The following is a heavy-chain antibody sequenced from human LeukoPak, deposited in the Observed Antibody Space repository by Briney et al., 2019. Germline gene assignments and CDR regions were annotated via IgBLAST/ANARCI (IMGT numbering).Heavy chain of an antibody. J-gene: IGHJ6*02. CDR1: GFTFSSSA. Sequence: GGSLRLSCAASGFTFSSSAMHWVRQAPGKGLEWVAVISFDESNKYYADSVKGRFTISRDNSKNTLYLQMNSLRAEDTAVYYCARGTDAKPFWSGYWVDVWGQGTTVTVSS. CDR2: ISFDESNK. CDR3: ARGTDAKPFWSGYWVDV. V-gene: IGHV3-30*03. D-gene: IGHD3-3*01.